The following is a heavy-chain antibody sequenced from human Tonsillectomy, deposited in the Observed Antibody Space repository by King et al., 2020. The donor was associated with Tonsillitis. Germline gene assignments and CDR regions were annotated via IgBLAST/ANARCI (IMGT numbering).Heavy chain of an antibody. CDR1: GFTFSSYG. CDR3: AKDLDYSNYGSWFDP. CDR2: ISYDGSNK. D-gene: IGHD4-11*01. Sequence: VQLVESGGGVVQPGRSLRLSCAASGFTFSSYGMHWVRQAPGKGLEWVAVISYDGSNKYYADSVKGRFTISRDNSKNTLYLQMNSLRAEDTAVYYCAKDLDYSNYGSWFDPWGQGTLVTVSS. J-gene: IGHJ5*02. V-gene: IGHV3-30*18.